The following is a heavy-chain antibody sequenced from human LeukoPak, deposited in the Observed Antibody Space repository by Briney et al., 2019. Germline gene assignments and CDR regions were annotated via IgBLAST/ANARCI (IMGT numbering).Heavy chain of an antibody. CDR2: LSYDKNNK. J-gene: IGHJ6*03. CDR3: ARDHFTMLRGLLARSTTYYSYYYMDV. CDR1: GFTFSSYG. D-gene: IGHD3-10*01. Sequence: GGSLRLSCAASGFTFSSYGMHWVRQAPGKGLERVAFLSYDKNNKYYADSVKGRFTISRDNSKNTLYLQMNSLRAEDTAVYYCARDHFTMLRGLLARSTTYYSYYYMDVWGKGTTVTVSS. V-gene: IGHV3-30*19.